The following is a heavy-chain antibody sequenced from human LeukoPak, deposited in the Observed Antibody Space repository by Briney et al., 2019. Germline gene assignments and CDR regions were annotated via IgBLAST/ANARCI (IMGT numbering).Heavy chain of an antibody. Sequence: AGSLRLSSAASGFTFSKFTLHWVRQGPGKGPEWVAIIKGDEGEKSYADYVKGRFTISRDNSKNTLYLQMDSLRVDDAAIYYCAREANYYEGSGYPRGGEGAFDIWGQGTMVTVSS. J-gene: IGHJ3*02. CDR3: AREANYYEGSGYPRGGEGAFDI. CDR1: GFTFSKFT. D-gene: IGHD3-22*01. CDR2: IKGDEGEK. V-gene: IGHV3-30*04.